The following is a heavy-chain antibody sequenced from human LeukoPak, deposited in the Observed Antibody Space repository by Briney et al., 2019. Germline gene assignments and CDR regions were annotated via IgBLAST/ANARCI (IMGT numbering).Heavy chain of an antibody. CDR3: ARDQYGDYIVGFDY. CDR1: GYTFTSYA. V-gene: IGHV1-3*01. J-gene: IGHJ4*02. CDR2: INAGNGNT. Sequence: GASVKVSCKASGYTFTSYAMHWVRQAPGQRLEWMGWINAGNGNTKYSQKFQGRVTITRDTSASTAYMELSSLRSGDTAVYYCARDQYGDYIVGFDYWGQGTLVTVSS. D-gene: IGHD4-17*01.